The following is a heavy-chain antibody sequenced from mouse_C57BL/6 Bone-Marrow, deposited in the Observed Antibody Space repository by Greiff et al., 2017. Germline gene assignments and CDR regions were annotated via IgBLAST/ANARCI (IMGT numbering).Heavy chain of an antibody. D-gene: IGHD2-3*01. J-gene: IGHJ3*01. V-gene: IGHV3-6*01. CDR1: GYSITSGYY. CDR3: ARDGYYVFAY. Sequence: DVQLQESGPGLVKPSQSLSLTCSVTGYSITSGYYWNWIRQFPGNKLEWMGYISNDGSNNYNPSLKNRIAITRDTSKNQFFLKLNSVTTEDTATYYCARDGYYVFAYWGQGTLVTVSA. CDR2: ISNDGSN.